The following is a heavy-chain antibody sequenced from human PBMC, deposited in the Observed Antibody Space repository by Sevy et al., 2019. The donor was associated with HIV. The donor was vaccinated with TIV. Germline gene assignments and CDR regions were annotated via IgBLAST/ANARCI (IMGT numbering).Heavy chain of an antibody. D-gene: IGHD2-15*01. CDR3: AKGDRSFYGIDV. J-gene: IGHJ6*02. CDR1: GFTFGTYV. CDR2: ISGSGGST. V-gene: IGHV3-23*01. Sequence: GGSLRLSCAASGFTFGTYVMNWVRQAPGKGLEWVSGISGSGGSTYYADSVKGRITISPDNSKKTVYLQMNSLRAEDTAVYYCAKGDRSFYGIDVWGQGTTVTVSS.